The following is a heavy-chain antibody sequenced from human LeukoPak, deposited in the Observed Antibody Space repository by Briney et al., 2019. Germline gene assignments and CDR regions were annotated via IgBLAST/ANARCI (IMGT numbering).Heavy chain of an antibody. J-gene: IGHJ6*03. Sequence: GASVKVSCKASGGTFSSYAISWVRQAPGRGLEWMGGIIPIFGTANYAQKFQGRVTITADESTSTAYMELSSLRSEDTAVYYCARRYYYYMDVWGKGTTVTVSS. CDR2: IIPIFGTA. V-gene: IGHV1-69*13. CDR1: GGTFSSYA. CDR3: ARRYYYYMDV.